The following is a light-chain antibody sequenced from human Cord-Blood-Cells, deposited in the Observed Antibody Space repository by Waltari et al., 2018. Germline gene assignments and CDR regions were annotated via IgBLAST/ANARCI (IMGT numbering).Light chain of an antibody. CDR1: SSDVGGYNY. Sequence: QSALTQPPSASGSPGQSVTISCTGTSSDVGGYNYVSWYQQHPGKAPKLMIYEVSKRPAGVPDPFSGSKSGNTASLTVSGLQAEDEADDYCSSYAGSNNLVFGGGTKLTVL. CDR2: EVS. CDR3: SSYAGSNNLV. V-gene: IGLV2-8*01. J-gene: IGLJ3*02.